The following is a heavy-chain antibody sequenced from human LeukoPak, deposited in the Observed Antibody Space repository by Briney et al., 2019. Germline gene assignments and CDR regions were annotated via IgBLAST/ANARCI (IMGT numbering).Heavy chain of an antibody. J-gene: IGHJ4*02. D-gene: IGHD3-3*01. CDR1: GDSISTSNSY. Sequence: PSETLSLTCTVSGDSISTSNSYWGWIRQPPGKGLEWIGSIYYSGNTYYNASLKSRVTISVDTSKNQFSLKLTSVTAADTAVYYCAREWELRFLEWLSHYFDYWGQGTLVTVSS. CDR3: AREWELRFLEWLSHYFDY. CDR2: IYYSGNT. V-gene: IGHV4-39*02.